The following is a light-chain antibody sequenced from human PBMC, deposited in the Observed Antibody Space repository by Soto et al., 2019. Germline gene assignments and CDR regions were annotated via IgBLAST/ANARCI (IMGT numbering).Light chain of an antibody. CDR2: HVS. CDR3: SLYTSENAYV. Sequence: QSALTQPPSASGSPGQSVTISCTGAGTDVGQYNYVSWYQQHPGKAPKLLIHHVSRRPSGVPARFSGSKSGNTASLTVSGLQTEDEADYYCSLYTSENAYVFGTGTKVTVL. J-gene: IGLJ1*01. V-gene: IGLV2-8*01. CDR1: GTDVGQYNY.